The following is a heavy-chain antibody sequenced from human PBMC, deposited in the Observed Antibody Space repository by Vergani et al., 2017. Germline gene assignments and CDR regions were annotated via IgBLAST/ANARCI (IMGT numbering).Heavy chain of an antibody. J-gene: IGHJ4*02. Sequence: QVRLQESGPGLVKPSETLSLTCSVSGGSMSGYYWSWIRQPPGKELEWIGYMYHSGSTNYNPSLETRVTISGDTSKIQFSLKLNSVTAADTAVYYCGRVADFYGLGSRLLDIWGQGILVTVSS. CDR2: MYHSGST. CDR1: GGSMSGYY. D-gene: IGHD3-10*01. CDR3: GRVADFYGLGSRLLDI. V-gene: IGHV4-59*01.